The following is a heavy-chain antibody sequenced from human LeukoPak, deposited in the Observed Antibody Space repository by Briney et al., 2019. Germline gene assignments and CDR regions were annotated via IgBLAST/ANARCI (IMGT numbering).Heavy chain of an antibody. CDR1: GFTFDDYA. J-gene: IGHJ4*02. CDR2: ISWDSSTK. Sequence: GGSLRLSCAASGFTFDDYAMHWVRQAPGKGLEWVSGISWDSSTKAYADSVKGRFTISRDNAKNSLYLQMNSLRAEDTALYSCPKDTRTGYSGALDYWGQGSLVTVSS. V-gene: IGHV3-9*01. D-gene: IGHD1-26*01. CDR3: PKDTRTGYSGALDY.